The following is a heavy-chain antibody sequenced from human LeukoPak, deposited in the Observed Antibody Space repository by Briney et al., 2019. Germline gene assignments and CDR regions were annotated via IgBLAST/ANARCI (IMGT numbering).Heavy chain of an antibody. CDR3: ITVIAAADL. CDR1: GFTFSDSA. CDR2: IRSKANSYAT. Sequence: PGGSLTLSCAASGFTFSDSAVHWVRQAPGKGLEWVGHIRSKANSYATEYAAWVKGRFTISRDDSKNTAYLQMNSLKTEDTAVYYCITVIAAADLWGQGTLVTVSS. V-gene: IGHV3-73*01. J-gene: IGHJ5*02. D-gene: IGHD6-13*01.